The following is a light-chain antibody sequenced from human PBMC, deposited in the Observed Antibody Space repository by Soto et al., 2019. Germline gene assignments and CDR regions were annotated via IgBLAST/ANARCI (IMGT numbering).Light chain of an antibody. J-gene: IGKJ1*01. CDR2: HAS. CDR3: QQYYSFPRT. V-gene: IGKV1-39*01. CDR1: QSISSY. Sequence: DIQMTQSPSSLSASVGDRVTITCRASQSISSYLNWYQQKPGTAPKLLIYHASTLESGVPSRFSGSGSGTDFTLTISCLQSEDFATYYCQQYYSFPRTFGQGTKVDIK.